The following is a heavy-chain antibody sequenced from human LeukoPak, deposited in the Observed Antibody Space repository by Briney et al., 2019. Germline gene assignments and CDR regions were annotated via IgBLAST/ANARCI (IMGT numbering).Heavy chain of an antibody. CDR2: IYYSGST. J-gene: IGHJ4*02. Sequence: KASETLSLTCAVSGGSISSDGYSWSWIRQPPGKGLEWIGYIYYSGSTYYNPSLKSRVTISVDTSKNQFSLKLSSVTAADTAVYYCARSDSGGDRWYYFDYWGQGTLVTVSS. D-gene: IGHD2-21*02. CDR3: ARSDSGGDRWYYFDY. CDR1: GGSISSDGYS. V-gene: IGHV4-30-4*07.